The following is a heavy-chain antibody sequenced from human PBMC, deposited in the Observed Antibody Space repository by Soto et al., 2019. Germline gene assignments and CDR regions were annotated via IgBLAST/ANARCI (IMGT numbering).Heavy chain of an antibody. Sequence: GSLRLSCAASGFTFSSYGMHWVRQAPGKGLEWVAVIWYDGSNKYYADSVKGRFIISRDNSKNTLYLQMNSLRAEDTAVYYCARELGYCSSTSCYKGYYGMDVWGPGTTVTVSS. D-gene: IGHD2-2*02. CDR2: IWYDGSNK. V-gene: IGHV3-33*01. J-gene: IGHJ6*02. CDR3: ARELGYCSSTSCYKGYYGMDV. CDR1: GFTFSSYG.